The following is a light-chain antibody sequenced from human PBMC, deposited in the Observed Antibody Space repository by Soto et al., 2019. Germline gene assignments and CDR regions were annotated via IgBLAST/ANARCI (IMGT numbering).Light chain of an antibody. J-gene: IGKJ4*01. CDR1: QSISSW. CDR3: QQYNSYPLT. CDR2: DAY. V-gene: IGKV1-5*01. Sequence: DIQMRQSPSSLAASVGAGVTITCRASQSISSWLAWYQQKPGKAHKLLIYDAYSLESGVQSRFSGSGSGTEFTLTISSLQPDDFATYYCQQYNSYPLTFGGGTKVDIK.